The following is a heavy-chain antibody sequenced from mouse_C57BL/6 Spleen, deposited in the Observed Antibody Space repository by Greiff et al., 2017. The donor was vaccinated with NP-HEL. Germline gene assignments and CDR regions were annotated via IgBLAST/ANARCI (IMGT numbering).Heavy chain of an antibody. CDR3: AMTHYGSSYWFAY. CDR2: ISSGSSTI. CDR1: GFTFSDYG. D-gene: IGHD1-1*01. J-gene: IGHJ3*01. Sequence: EVKLMESGGGLVKPGGSLKLSCAASGFTFSDYGMHWVRQAPEKGLEWVAYISSGSSTIYYADTVKGRFTISRDNAKNTLFLQMTSLRSEDTAMYYFAMTHYGSSYWFAYWGQGTLVTVSA. V-gene: IGHV5-17*01.